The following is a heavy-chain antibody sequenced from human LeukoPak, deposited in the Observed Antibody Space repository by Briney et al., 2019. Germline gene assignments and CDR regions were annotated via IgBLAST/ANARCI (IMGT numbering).Heavy chain of an antibody. CDR1: GFTFSDYY. CDR3: ARAYDSSGYYYR. CDR2: ISSSSSYI. Sequence: GGSLRLSCAASGFTFSDYYMSWIRQAPGKGLEWVSSISSSSSYIYYADSVKGRFTISRDNAKNSLYLQMNSLRAEDTAVYYCARAYDSSGYYYRWGQGTLVTVSS. D-gene: IGHD3-22*01. V-gene: IGHV3-11*06. J-gene: IGHJ4*02.